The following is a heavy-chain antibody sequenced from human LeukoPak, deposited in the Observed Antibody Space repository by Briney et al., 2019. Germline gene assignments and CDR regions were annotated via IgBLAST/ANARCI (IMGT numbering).Heavy chain of an antibody. CDR1: GFTFSNYA. V-gene: IGHV3-21*01. CDR3: ARDVMSWAQGDDAFDL. Sequence: GGSLRLSCAASGFTFSNYAVHWVRQAPGKGLEWVSSISRTSDYIFYADSVKGRFTISRDNAKNSLYLQMNSLRAEDTAVYYCARDVMSWAQGDDAFDLWGQGTVVTVSS. CDR2: ISRTSDYI. D-gene: IGHD2/OR15-2a*01. J-gene: IGHJ3*01.